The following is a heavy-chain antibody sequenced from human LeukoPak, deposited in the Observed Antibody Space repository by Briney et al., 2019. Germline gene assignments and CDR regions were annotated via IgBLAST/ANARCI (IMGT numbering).Heavy chain of an antibody. Sequence: SETLSLTCDVSGYSISSGYYWGWIRQPPGKGLEWIGSISHSGSTYYNPSLKSRVTIPMDTSTNQFSLNLSSVTAADTAVFYCARLYSAGYADLWGQGTLVTVSS. CDR2: ISHSGST. D-gene: IGHD4-11*01. CDR3: ARLYSAGYADL. V-gene: IGHV4-38-2*01. J-gene: IGHJ5*02. CDR1: GYSISSGYY.